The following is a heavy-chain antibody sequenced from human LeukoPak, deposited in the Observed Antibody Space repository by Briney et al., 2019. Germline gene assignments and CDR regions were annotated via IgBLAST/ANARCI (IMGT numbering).Heavy chain of an antibody. Sequence: PSETLSLTCTVSGGSISSSSYYWGWIRQPPGKGLEWIGSIYYSGSTYYNPSLKSRVTISVDTSKNQFSLKLSSVTAADTAVYYCARGPVWIAVAPPDYWGQGTLVTVSS. D-gene: IGHD6-19*01. J-gene: IGHJ4*02. CDR3: ARGPVWIAVAPPDY. CDR1: GGSISSSSYY. CDR2: IYYSGST. V-gene: IGHV4-39*01.